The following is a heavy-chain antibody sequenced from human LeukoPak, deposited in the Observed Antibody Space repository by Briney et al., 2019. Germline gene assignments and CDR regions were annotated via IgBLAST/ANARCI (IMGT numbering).Heavy chain of an antibody. V-gene: IGHV4-59*08. CDR2: IYYSGST. CDR3: ARHMGLGYSYGYPYFDY. CDR1: GGSISSYY. D-gene: IGHD5-18*01. J-gene: IGHJ4*02. Sequence: SETLSLTCTVSGGSISSYYWSWIRQPPGKGLEWIGYIYYSGSTNYSPSLKSRVTISVDTSKNQFSLKLSSVTAADTAVYYCARHMGLGYSYGYPYFDYWGQGTLVTVSS.